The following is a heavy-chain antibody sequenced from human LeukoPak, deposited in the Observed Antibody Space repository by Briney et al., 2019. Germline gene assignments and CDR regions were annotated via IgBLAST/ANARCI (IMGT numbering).Heavy chain of an antibody. J-gene: IGHJ3*02. Sequence: SETLSLTRAVYGGSFSGYYWSWIRQPPGKGLEWIGEINHSGSTNYNPSLESRVTISVDTSKNQFSLKLSSVTAADTAVYYCAGARTRGPYDAFDIWGQGTMVTVSS. CDR3: AGARTRGPYDAFDI. D-gene: IGHD3-10*01. V-gene: IGHV4-34*01. CDR1: GGSFSGYY. CDR2: INHSGST.